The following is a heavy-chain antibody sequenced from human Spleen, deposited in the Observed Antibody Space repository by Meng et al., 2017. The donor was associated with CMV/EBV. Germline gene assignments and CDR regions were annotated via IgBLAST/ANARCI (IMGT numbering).Heavy chain of an antibody. J-gene: IGHJ4*02. CDR3: ARGPGYCSGGSCYSDNYFDY. Sequence: GGYYWSWIRQHPGKGLEWIGSIYYSGSTYYNPSLKSRVTISLDTSKNQFSLKLSSVTAADTAVYYCARGPGYCSGGSCYSDNYFDYWGQGTLVTVSS. V-gene: IGHV4-31*02. D-gene: IGHD2-15*01. CDR1: GGYY. CDR2: IYYSGST.